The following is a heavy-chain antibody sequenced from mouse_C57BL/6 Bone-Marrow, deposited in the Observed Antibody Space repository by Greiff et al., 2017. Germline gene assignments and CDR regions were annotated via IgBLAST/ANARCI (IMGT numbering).Heavy chain of an antibody. CDR2: IYPGSGST. J-gene: IGHJ2*01. V-gene: IGHV1-55*01. Sequence: VQLQQSGAELVKPGASVKMSCKASGYTFTSYWITWVKQRPGQGLEWIGDIYPGSGSTNYNEKFKSKATLTVDTSSSTAYMQLSSLTSEDSAVYYCARNPYYYGRGWGQGTTLTVSS. CDR1: GYTFTSYW. CDR3: ARNPYYYGRG. D-gene: IGHD1-1*01.